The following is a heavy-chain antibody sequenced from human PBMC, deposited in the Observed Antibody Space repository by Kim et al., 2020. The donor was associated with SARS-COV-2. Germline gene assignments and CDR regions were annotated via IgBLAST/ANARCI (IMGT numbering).Heavy chain of an antibody. D-gene: IGHD3-9*01. J-gene: IGHJ5*02. Sequence: RFTISRDDSKNTAYLQMNSLKTEDTAVYYCTRQSIYYDILTGYYHNWFDPWGQGTLVTVSS. CDR3: TRQSIYYDILTGYYHNWFDP. V-gene: IGHV3-73*01.